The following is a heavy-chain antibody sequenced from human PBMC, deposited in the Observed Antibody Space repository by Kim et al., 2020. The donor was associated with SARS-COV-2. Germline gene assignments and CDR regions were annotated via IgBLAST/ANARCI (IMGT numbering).Heavy chain of an antibody. CDR3: VAILTGHPDY. D-gene: IGHD3-9*01. CDR2: IYYDGSET. Sequence: GGSLRLSCAASGFIFSSYGMHWVRQAPGKGLEWVAGIYYDGSETFHLDSVKGRFTISRDNSMNTLYLQMNSLRAEDTAVYFCVAILTGHPDYWGQGTLVTVSS. CDR1: GFIFSSYG. J-gene: IGHJ4*02. V-gene: IGHV3-33*08.